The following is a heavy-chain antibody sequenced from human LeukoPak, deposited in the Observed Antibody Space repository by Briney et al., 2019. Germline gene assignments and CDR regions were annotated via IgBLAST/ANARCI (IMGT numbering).Heavy chain of an antibody. Sequence: SETVSLTCTVSGGTISRGGYYWSWIRQHPGKGLEWIGYIYYSGSTYYNPSLKSRVTISVDTSKNQFSLKLSSVTAADTAVYYCARETIAARGMDVWGQGTTVTVSS. CDR2: IYYSGST. J-gene: IGHJ6*02. CDR3: ARETIAARGMDV. V-gene: IGHV4-31*03. CDR1: GGTISRGGYY. D-gene: IGHD6-6*01.